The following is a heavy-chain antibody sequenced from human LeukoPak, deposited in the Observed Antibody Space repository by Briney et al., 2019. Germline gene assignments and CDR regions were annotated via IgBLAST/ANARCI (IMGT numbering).Heavy chain of an antibody. V-gene: IGHV3-33*01. J-gene: IGHJ4*02. D-gene: IGHD3-16*01. CDR2: IWYDGTNR. CDR3: ARDSTEGGFDY. CDR1: GFTFSDYG. Sequence: GGSLRLSCAASGFTFSDYGIHWVRQAPGKGLEWVAVIWYDGTNRYYTDSVKGRFIISRDNSKNTLYLQMNSLRAEDTAVYYCARDSTEGGFDYWGQGTLVTVSS.